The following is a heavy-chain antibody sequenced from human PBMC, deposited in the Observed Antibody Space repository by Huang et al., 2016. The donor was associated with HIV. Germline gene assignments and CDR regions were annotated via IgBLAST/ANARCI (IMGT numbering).Heavy chain of an antibody. CDR3: AAHGRIVGIPAAPLRFDP. J-gene: IGHJ5*02. CDR2: IYHSGTT. D-gene: IGHD6-13*01. Sequence: QLQLQESGPGLVKPSETLSLTCTVSGGSISSSSYYWGWIRQPPGKGLEWIGSIYHSGTTYYKPALKSRVTIAVDTSRTQFSLKRSSVTAADTAVYYCAAHGRIVGIPAAPLRFDPWGQGTLVTVSS. V-gene: IGHV4-39*01. CDR1: GGSISSSSYY.